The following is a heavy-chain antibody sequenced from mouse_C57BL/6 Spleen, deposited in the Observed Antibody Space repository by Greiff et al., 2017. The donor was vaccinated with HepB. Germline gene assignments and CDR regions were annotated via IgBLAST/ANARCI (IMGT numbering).Heavy chain of an antibody. J-gene: IGHJ2*01. D-gene: IGHD1-1*01. CDR1: GYTFTDYY. V-gene: IGHV1-26*01. CDR2: INPNNGGT. Sequence: EVQLQQSGPELVKPGASVKISCKASGYTFTDYYMNWVKQSHGKSLEWIGDINPNNGGTSYNQKFKGKATLTVDKSSSTAYMELRSLTSEDSAVYYCASLTTAYYFDYWGQGTTLTVSS. CDR3: ASLTTAYYFDY.